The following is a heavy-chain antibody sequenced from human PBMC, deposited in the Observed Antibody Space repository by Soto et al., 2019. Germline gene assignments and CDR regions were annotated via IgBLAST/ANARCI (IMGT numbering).Heavy chain of an antibody. CDR2: IWYDGSNK. V-gene: IGHV3-33*01. CDR1: GFTISSYG. Sequence: QVQLVETGGGVVQPGRSLRLSCAASGFTISSYGMHWVRQAPGKGLEWVAVIWYDGSNKYYADSVKARFTISRDNSKNTLYLQMNSLRAEDTAVYYCARDRSGYYYYDAFDIWGQGTMVTVSS. D-gene: IGHD3-22*01. J-gene: IGHJ3*02. CDR3: ARDRSGYYYYDAFDI.